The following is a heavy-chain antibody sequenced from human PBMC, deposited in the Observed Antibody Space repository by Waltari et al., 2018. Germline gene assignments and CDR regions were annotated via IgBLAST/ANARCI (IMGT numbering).Heavy chain of an antibody. CDR1: GFTFSSYG. CDR3: AKDFGEPRPADYYFDY. Sequence: QVQLVESGGGVVQPGRSLRLSCAASGFTFSSYGMHWVRQAPGKGLEWVAVIWYDGSNKYYADSVQGRFTISRDNSKNTLYLQMNSLRAEDTAVYYCAKDFGEPRPADYYFDYWGQGTLVTVSS. CDR2: IWYDGSNK. D-gene: IGHD3-16*01. V-gene: IGHV3-33*06. J-gene: IGHJ4*02.